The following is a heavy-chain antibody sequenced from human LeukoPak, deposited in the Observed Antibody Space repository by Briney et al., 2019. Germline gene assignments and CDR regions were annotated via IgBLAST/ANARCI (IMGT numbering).Heavy chain of an antibody. V-gene: IGHV4-4*07. CDR3: SRDNWNYFDP. Sequence: PTETLSHTCTGTLGSISSYHWRWIRQPAGKGLEWIGRIYTSGSTNYNPSIHRRVTIPVHTTQNQFPLKPRSVTAADTAVYYFSRDNWNYFDPWGEGPLVTVP. CDR1: LGSISSYH. J-gene: IGHJ5*02. D-gene: IGHD1-7*01. CDR2: IYTSGST.